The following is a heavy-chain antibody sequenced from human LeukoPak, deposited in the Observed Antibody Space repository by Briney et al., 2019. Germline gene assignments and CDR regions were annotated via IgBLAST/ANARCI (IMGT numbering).Heavy chain of an antibody. CDR2: IYYSGST. V-gene: IGHV4-30-4*08. J-gene: IGHJ4*02. CDR3: ARDQGGGDLDY. D-gene: IGHD2-21*02. CDR1: GDSISRGDYY. Sequence: PSETLSLTCTVSGDSISRGDYYWSWIRQPPGKGLEWIGYIYYSGSTYYNPSLKSRVTILVDTSRNRFSLKVTSVTAADTAVYYCARDQGGGDLDYWGKGTLVTVSS.